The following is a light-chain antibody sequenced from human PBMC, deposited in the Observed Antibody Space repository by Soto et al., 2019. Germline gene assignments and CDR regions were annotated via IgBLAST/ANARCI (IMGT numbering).Light chain of an antibody. Sequence: IRMTQSPSSFSASTGDRVTITFRASQGISSYLAWYQQKPGKAPKLLIYDASNLETGVPSRFSGSGSGTDFTFAITSLQPEDIATYYCQQYDNLPLTFGGGTKVDI. CDR3: QQYDNLPLT. CDR1: QGISSY. CDR2: DAS. V-gene: IGKV1-33*01. J-gene: IGKJ4*01.